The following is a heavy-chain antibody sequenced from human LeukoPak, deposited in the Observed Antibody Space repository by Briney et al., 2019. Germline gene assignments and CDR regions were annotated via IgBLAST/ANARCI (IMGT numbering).Heavy chain of an antibody. J-gene: IGHJ3*02. D-gene: IGHD2-2*01. CDR1: GGSFSGYY. V-gene: IGHV4-34*01. CDR3: ARSTSPAQAFDN. Sequence: SETLSLTCAVYGGSFSGYYWSWIRQPPGKGLEWIGEIDHSGSTNYNPYLKSRVTISVDTSKNQFSLKLSSVTAADRAVYYCARSTSPAQAFDNWGQGTMVTVSS. CDR2: IDHSGST.